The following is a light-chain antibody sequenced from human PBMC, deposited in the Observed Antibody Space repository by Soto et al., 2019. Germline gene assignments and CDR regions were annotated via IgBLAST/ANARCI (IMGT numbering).Light chain of an antibody. CDR2: DDS. Sequence: ELTQTPSVSVAPGQTARITCGGDNIRRKTVHWYQQKPGQAPVLVVYDDSDRPSGIPERFSGSNSGNPATLTISRVEAGDEADYYCQVWDSTSHHVLFGGGTQLTV. CDR3: QVWDSTSHHVL. V-gene: IGLV3-21*02. J-gene: IGLJ2*01. CDR1: NIRRKT.